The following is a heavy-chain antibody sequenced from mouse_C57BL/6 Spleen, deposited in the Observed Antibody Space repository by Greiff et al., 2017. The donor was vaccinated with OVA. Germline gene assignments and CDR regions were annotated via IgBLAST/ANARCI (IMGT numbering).Heavy chain of an antibody. CDR1: GFNIKDDY. CDR2: IDPENGDT. V-gene: IGHV14-4*01. CDR3: TTPPYYDGSSPAWFAY. J-gene: IGHJ3*01. Sequence: EVQLQQSGAELVRPGASVKLSCTASGFNIKDDYMHWVKQRPEQGLEWIGWIDPENGDTEYASKFQGQATITADTSSNSAYLQLSSLTSEDTAVYYCTTPPYYDGSSPAWFAYWGQGTLVTVSA. D-gene: IGHD1-1*01.